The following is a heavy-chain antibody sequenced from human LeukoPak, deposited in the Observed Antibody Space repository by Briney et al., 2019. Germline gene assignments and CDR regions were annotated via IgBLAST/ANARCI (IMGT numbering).Heavy chain of an antibody. CDR3: VRGGLGDWFDP. D-gene: IGHD3/OR15-3a*01. J-gene: IGHJ5*02. CDR1: GGSLSTPSW. Sequence: SETLSLTCAVSGGSLSTPSWWSWVRQPPGKGLEWIGEVYHSGRTTYRPSLKSRVIISIDKSKSQFSLKLGSVTAADTAVYYCVRGGLGDWFDPWGQGILVTVSS. V-gene: IGHV4-4*02. CDR2: VYHSGRT.